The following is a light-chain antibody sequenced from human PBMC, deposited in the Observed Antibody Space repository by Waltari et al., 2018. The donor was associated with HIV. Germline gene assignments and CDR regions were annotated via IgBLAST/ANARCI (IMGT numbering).Light chain of an antibody. Sequence: SYVLTQPPSVSVAPGQTARITCGGNNIGTKSVHWYQHKPGQAPVLVIYDDGDRPSGIRERVSGSHSGNTATLTISRVEAGDEADYYCQVWDSSSDHYVFGSGSKVTV. CDR3: QVWDSSSDHYV. J-gene: IGLJ1*01. CDR1: NIGTKS. CDR2: DDG. V-gene: IGLV3-21*02.